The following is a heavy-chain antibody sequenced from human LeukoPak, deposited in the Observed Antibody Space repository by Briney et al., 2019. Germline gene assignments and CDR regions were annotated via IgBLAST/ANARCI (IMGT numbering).Heavy chain of an antibody. J-gene: IGHJ3*02. CDR1: GGSISIYY. Sequence: SETLSLTCTVSGGSISIYYWSWIREPPGKGLEWIGYIYDSGSTNYNPSLKSRVTISVDTSKNQFSLKLSSVTAADTAVYYCASLATAEAFDIWGQGTMVTVSS. V-gene: IGHV4-59*01. D-gene: IGHD2-15*01. CDR3: ASLATAEAFDI. CDR2: IYDSGST.